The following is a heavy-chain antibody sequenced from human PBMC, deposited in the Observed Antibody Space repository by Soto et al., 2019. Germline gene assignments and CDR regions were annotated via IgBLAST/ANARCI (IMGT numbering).Heavy chain of an antibody. Sequence: GGSLRLSCAASGFTFSRFWMHWVRQVPGKGLVWVSRINSDGSSTIYADSVKGRFTISRDNAKNTLYLQMNSLRAEDTAVYYSAISPSVSQDYWGQGTLVTVSS. CDR3: AISPSVSQDY. CDR2: INSDGSST. J-gene: IGHJ4*02. V-gene: IGHV3-74*01. CDR1: GFTFSRFW. D-gene: IGHD6-19*01.